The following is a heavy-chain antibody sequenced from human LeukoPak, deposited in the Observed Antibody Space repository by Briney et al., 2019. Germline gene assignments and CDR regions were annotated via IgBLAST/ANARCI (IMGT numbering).Heavy chain of an antibody. J-gene: IGHJ3*02. V-gene: IGHV3-23*01. CDR3: VKTMTGYFSDGFDI. CDR1: GFTFSSDA. Sequence: PGGSLRLSCAASGFTFSSDAMIWVRQAPGKGLEWVSNISGGGGDTYYGDSVKGRFTISRDNSKTTLYLQMNSLRAEDTAVYWCVKTMTGYFSDGFDIWGQGTMVTVSS. D-gene: IGHD3-9*01. CDR2: ISGGGGDT.